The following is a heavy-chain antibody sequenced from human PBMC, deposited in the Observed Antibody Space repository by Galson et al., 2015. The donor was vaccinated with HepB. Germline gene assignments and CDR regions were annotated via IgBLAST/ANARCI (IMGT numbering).Heavy chain of an antibody. CDR3: ARDGDYYGSGRWI. CDR2: ISPNSGDT. D-gene: IGHD3-10*01. J-gene: IGHJ4*02. Sequence: SVKVSCKASGYTFTGYYMHWVRQAPGQGLEWMGWISPNSGDTSYAQKFQGRVTMTRDTSITTAYMDVSSLRSDDTALYYCARDGDYYGSGRWIWGQGTLVTVSS. CDR1: GYTFTGYY. V-gene: IGHV1-2*02.